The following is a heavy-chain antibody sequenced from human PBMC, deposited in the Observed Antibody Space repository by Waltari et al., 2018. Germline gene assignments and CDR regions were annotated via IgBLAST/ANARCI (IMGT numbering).Heavy chain of an antibody. D-gene: IGHD7-27*01. V-gene: IGHV3-23*01. CDR2: ISAKGGGT. CDR1: GFTFRHYA. J-gene: IGHJ4*02. CDR3: AKDQFFEANWGPGGPDY. Sequence: EVQLLESGGGLVQPGGSLRLSCAASGFTFRHYAIKWFRPAPGKGLEWVSAISAKGGGTDYADSVKGRFTISRDNSKNTLYLQRNSLRVEDTAVYYCAKDQFFEANWGPGGPDYWGQGTLVTVSS.